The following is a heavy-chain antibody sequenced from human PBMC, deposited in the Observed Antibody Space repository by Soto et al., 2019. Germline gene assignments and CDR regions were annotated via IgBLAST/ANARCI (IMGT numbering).Heavy chain of an antibody. CDR2: TSSDGTDN. J-gene: IGHJ3*02. V-gene: IGHV3-30*04. CDR3: ARTYECAKSDCYRAFDI. CDR1: GFTFSSYA. Sequence: LRLSCAASGFTFSSYAMHWVRQAPGTGPEWVAATSSDGTDNVYADSVSGRFTISRDNSKNTLYLQMNSLRSEDAAVYYCARTYECAKSDCYRAFDIWGQGTMVTVSS. D-gene: IGHD2-21*02.